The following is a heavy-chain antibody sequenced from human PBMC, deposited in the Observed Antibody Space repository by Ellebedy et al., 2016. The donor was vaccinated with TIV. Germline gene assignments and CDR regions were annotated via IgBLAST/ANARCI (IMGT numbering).Heavy chain of an antibody. CDR3: AKEGDYTGYFDY. CDR1: GFTFSSYW. J-gene: IGHJ4*02. V-gene: IGHV3-7*03. Sequence: GESLKISCAGSGFTFSSYWMSWVRQAPGKGLEWVANINKDGSEKYYVDSVKGRFTISRDNAKNSLYLQMNSLRAEDTALYYCAKEGDYTGYFDYWGQGTLVTVSS. D-gene: IGHD4-17*01. CDR2: INKDGSEK.